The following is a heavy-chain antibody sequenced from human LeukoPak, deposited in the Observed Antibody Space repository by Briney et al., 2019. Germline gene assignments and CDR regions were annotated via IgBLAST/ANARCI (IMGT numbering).Heavy chain of an antibody. CDR1: GYTFTGYY. V-gene: IGHV1-2*02. J-gene: IGHJ3*02. D-gene: IGHD4-17*01. CDR2: INPNSGGT. Sequence: ASVKVSCKASGYTFTGYYVHWVRQAPGQGLEWMGWINPNSGGTNYAQKFQGRVTMTRDTSISTAYMELSRLRSDDTAVYYCARLRYSVNAFDIWGQGTMVTVSS. CDR3: ARLRYSVNAFDI.